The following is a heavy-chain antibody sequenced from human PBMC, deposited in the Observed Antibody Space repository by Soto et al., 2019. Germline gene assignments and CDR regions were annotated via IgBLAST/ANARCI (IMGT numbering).Heavy chain of an antibody. CDR2: IKQDGSEK. V-gene: IGHV3-7*01. CDR3: ARDRRSVYYGMDV. D-gene: IGHD3-16*01. J-gene: IGHJ6*02. CDR1: GFTFSSYC. Sequence: GVSLRLSCAASGFTFSSYCMSWVRQAAGKGLEWVANIKQDGSEKYYVDSVNGRFTISRDNAKNSLYLQMNSLRAEDTAGYYCARDRRSVYYGMDVWGQGTTVTVSS.